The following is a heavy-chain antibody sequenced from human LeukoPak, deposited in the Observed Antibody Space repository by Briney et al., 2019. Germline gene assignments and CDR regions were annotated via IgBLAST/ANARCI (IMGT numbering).Heavy chain of an antibody. Sequence: GGSLRLSCAASGFILNDYGMHWVRQAPGKGLEWVADIWFDKNQHFADSVKGRFAISRDNSKNTVYLQINSLRAEDPAVYYCARDRHCVNGVCHSPPGMDVWGQGTTVTVSS. D-gene: IGHD2-8*01. CDR2: IWFDKNQ. V-gene: IGHV3-33*01. J-gene: IGHJ6*02. CDR1: GFILNDYG. CDR3: ARDRHCVNGVCHSPPGMDV.